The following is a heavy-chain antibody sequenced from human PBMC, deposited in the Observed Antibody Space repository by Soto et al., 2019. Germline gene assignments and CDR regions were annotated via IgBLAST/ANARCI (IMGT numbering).Heavy chain of an antibody. CDR3: ARDFTRETSFDY. Sequence: GGSLRLSCAASGFTFSSYSMNWVRQAPGKGLEWVSSISSSSSYIYYADSVKGRFTISRDNAKNSLYLQMNSLRAEDPAVYYCARDFTRETSFDYWGQGTLVTVSS. J-gene: IGHJ4*02. D-gene: IGHD1-26*01. V-gene: IGHV3-21*01. CDR2: ISSSSSYI. CDR1: GFTFSSYS.